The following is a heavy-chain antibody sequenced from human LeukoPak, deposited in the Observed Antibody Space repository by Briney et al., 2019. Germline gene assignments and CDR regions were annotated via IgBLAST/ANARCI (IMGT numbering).Heavy chain of an antibody. CDR2: ISGSGGST. V-gene: IGHV3-23*01. Sequence: PGGSLRLSCAASGLTLSSYGMSWFRQAPGKGLEWLSAISGSGGSTYYADSVQGRFTISRDNSKNTLYLQMSSLRAEDTAVYCCANSPKSDYWGQGTLVTVSS. J-gene: IGHJ4*02. CDR1: GLTLSSYG. CDR3: ANSPKSDY.